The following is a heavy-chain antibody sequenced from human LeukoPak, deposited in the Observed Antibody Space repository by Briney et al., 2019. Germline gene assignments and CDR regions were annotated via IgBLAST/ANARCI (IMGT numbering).Heavy chain of an antibody. Sequence: GGSLRLSCAASGFTFSSYWMHWVRQAPWKGLVWVSRINSDGSSTSYADSVKGRFTISRDNAKNTLYLQMNSLRAEDTAVYYCVSSYYDSSGYYNWGQGTLVTVSS. V-gene: IGHV3-74*01. J-gene: IGHJ4*02. CDR1: GFTFSSYW. CDR2: INSDGSST. D-gene: IGHD3-22*01. CDR3: VSSYYDSSGYYN.